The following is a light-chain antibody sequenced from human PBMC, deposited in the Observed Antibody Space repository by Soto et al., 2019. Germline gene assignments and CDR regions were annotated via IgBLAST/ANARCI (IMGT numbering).Light chain of an antibody. CDR2: SNT. J-gene: IGLJ1*01. V-gene: IGLV1-40*01. Sequence: QSVLTQPPSVSGAPGQRVTISCTGSSSNIGAGYDLHWYQQLPGTAPKLLIYSNTNRPSGVPDRFSGSKSGTSASLAITGLQAEDEADSYCQSYDSSLSAYVFGTGTKVTVL. CDR1: SSNIGAGYD. CDR3: QSYDSSLSAYV.